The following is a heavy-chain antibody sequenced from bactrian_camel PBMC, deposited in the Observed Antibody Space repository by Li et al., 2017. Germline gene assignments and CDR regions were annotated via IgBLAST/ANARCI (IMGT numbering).Heavy chain of an antibody. CDR3: AATPSLWGVCSLRNDYAY. Sequence: VQLVESGGGLVQPGGSLRLSCAASGFTFSSYDMNWVRQAPGKGLEWVSTINSAGRVYYVDSVKGRFTIIRDNAKNTASLQMNSLTTEDTAMYYCAATPSLWGVCSLRNDYAYWGQGTQVTVS. D-gene: IGHD1*01. V-gene: IGHV3S10*01. J-gene: IGHJ4*01. CDR1: GFTFSSYD. CDR2: INSAGRV.